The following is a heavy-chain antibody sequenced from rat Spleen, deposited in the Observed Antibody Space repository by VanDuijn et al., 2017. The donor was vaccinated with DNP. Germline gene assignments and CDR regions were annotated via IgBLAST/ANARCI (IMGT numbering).Heavy chain of an antibody. CDR1: GFTFSSFP. J-gene: IGHJ4*01. CDR3: ARQGLVIMGAMDA. Sequence: EVQLVESGGGLVQPGGSMKPSCAASGFTFSSFPMAWVRQAPTKGLEWVATISASGGSSYYPDSVKGRFTISRDNVKSTLYLQMDSLRSEDTATYYCARQGLVIMGAMDAWGQGTSVTVSS. D-gene: IGHD1-12*03. CDR2: ISASGGSS. V-gene: IGHV5-46*01.